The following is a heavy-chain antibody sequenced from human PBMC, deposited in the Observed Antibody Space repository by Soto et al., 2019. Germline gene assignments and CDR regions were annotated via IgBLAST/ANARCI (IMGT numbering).Heavy chain of an antibody. Sequence: QVQLVQSGAEVKKPGSSVKVSCKTSGVSFNNNGIGWVRQAPGHGLEWMGGVSPPFRTSNYARKFQGRISITADASMGTVNMELSSLTSEDTAQSYCARVLYYGSGSYSPYGMDVWGQGTTVTVSS. CDR2: VSPPFRTS. D-gene: IGHD3-10*01. V-gene: IGHV1-69*01. CDR3: ARVLYYGSGSYSPYGMDV. J-gene: IGHJ6*02. CDR1: GVSFNNNG.